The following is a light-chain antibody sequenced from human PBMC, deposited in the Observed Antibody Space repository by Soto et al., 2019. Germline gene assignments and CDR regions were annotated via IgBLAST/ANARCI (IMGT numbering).Light chain of an antibody. CDR2: EVS. CDR1: SSDVGGYNY. V-gene: IGLV2-8*01. CDR3: GSYVGSNWV. J-gene: IGLJ3*02. Sequence: QSALTQPPSASGSPGQSVTISCTATSSDVGGYNYVSWYQQHPGKAPKLMIYEVSKRPSGVPDRFSGSKSGNTASLTVSGLQAEDEANYYCGSYVGSNWVFGGGTKVTVL.